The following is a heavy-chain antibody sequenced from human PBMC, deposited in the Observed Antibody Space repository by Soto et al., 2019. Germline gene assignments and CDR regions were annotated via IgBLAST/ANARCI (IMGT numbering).Heavy chain of an antibody. J-gene: IGHJ3*02. D-gene: IGHD3-22*01. Sequence: GESLKISCKGSGYSFTSYWIGWARQMPGKGLEWMGIIYPGDSDTRYSPSFQGQVTISADKSISTAYLQWSSLKASDTAMYYCATRYYDSSGYYLDAFDIWGQGTMVTVSS. CDR2: IYPGDSDT. CDR1: GYSFTSYW. V-gene: IGHV5-51*01. CDR3: ATRYYDSSGYYLDAFDI.